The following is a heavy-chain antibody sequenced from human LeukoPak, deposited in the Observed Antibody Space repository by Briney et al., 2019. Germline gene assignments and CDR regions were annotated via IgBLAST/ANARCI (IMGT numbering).Heavy chain of an antibody. D-gene: IGHD2-15*01. CDR2: INPNSDDT. J-gene: IGHJ5*02. CDR3: ARDRRYCSGGSCRHFDP. CDR1: GYTFTGYY. V-gene: IGHV1-2*02. Sequence: ASVKVSCKASGYTFTGYYIHWVRQAPGQGLEWMGWINPNSDDTSFAQRFQGRVTMTRDTSISTAYMELSRLRSDDTAVYYCARDRRYCSGGSCRHFDPWGQGTLVTVSS.